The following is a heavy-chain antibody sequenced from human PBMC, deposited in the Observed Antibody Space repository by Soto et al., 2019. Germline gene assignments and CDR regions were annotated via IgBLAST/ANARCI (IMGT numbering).Heavy chain of an antibody. J-gene: IGHJ1*01. V-gene: IGHV3-23*01. CDR2: IGGRDDST. CDR3: ANYYDSSGYPRGFFQH. D-gene: IGHD3-22*01. Sequence: EVQLLESGGGLVQPGGFLRLSCATSGLTSSNYAMSWVRQAPGKGLEWVSSIGGRDDSTYYAESVQGRFTISRDISKNALYLHMNSLRVDDTAIYYCANYYDSSGYPRGFFQHWGQGTLVTVSS. CDR1: GLTSSNYA.